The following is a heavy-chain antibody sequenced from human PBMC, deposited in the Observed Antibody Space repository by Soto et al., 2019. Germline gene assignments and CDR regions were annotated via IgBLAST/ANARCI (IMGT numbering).Heavy chain of an antibody. CDR1: GGSISSGGYY. CDR2: IYYSGST. Sequence: QVQLQESGPGLVKPSQTLSLTCTVSGGSISSGGYYWSWIRQHPGKGLEWIGYIYYSGSTYYNPSLKRRVTISVDTSKNQFSLKLSSVTAADTAVYYCARGKGAGYYYGMDVWGQGTTVTVSS. CDR3: ARGKGAGYYYGMDV. V-gene: IGHV4-31*03. J-gene: IGHJ6*02.